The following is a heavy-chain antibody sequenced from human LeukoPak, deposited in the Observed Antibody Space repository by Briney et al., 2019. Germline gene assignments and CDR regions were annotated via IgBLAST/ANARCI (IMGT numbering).Heavy chain of an antibody. CDR3: AKDFTDHDAFDI. D-gene: IGHD3-16*01. J-gene: IGHJ3*02. Sequence: PGRSLRLSCAASGFTFSNYGMHWVRQAPGKGLEWVAVLSSDGNNKYSADSVKGRFTISRDNSKNTMYLQMNSLRIEDTAVYYCAKDFTDHDAFDIWGQGTMVTVSS. V-gene: IGHV3-30*18. CDR2: LSSDGNNK. CDR1: GFTFSNYG.